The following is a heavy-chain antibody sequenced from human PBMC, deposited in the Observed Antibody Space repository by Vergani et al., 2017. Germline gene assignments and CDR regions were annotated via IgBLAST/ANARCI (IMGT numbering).Heavy chain of an antibody. J-gene: IGHJ4*02. Sequence: QVQLVQSGAEVKKPGASVKVSCKASGYTFTDYFMHWVRQAPGQGLEWMGWINPNSGGTNYAQKFQGRVTMTRDTSINKVYMELSRLRSDDTAVYYCARGTPLVLAGIVDYWGQGTLATVSS. CDR1: GYTFTDYF. D-gene: IGHD3-3*02. CDR3: ARGTPLVLAGIVDY. V-gene: IGHV1-2*02. CDR2: INPNSGGT.